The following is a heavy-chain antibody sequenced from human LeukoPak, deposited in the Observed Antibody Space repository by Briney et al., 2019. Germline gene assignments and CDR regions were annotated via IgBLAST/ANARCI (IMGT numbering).Heavy chain of an antibody. CDR3: ARDAYKDRYFDY. CDR2: IKHDGSEK. V-gene: IGHV3-7*01. J-gene: IGHJ4*02. Sequence: GGSLRLSCAASGLTFTNYWMSWVRQAPGKGLEWVANIKHDGSEKYYVDSVKGRFTISRDNAKNSVYLQMNSLRAEDKAVYYCARDAYKDRYFDYWGQGTLVTVSS. CDR1: GLTFTNYW. D-gene: IGHD2-15*01.